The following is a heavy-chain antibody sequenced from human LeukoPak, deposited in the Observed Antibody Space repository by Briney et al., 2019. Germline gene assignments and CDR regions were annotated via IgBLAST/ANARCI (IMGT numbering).Heavy chain of an antibody. CDR3: AKHRGYCSGGSCSTIGLDY. CDR2: ISYDGSNK. Sequence: GGSLRLSCAASGFTFSDYAMHWVRQAPGKGLEWVAVISYDGSNKYYADSVKGRFTISRDNSKNTLSLQMNSLRAEDTAVFYCAKHRGYCSGGSCSTIGLDYWGQGTLVTVSS. V-gene: IGHV3-30-3*02. D-gene: IGHD2-15*01. J-gene: IGHJ4*02. CDR1: GFTFSDYA.